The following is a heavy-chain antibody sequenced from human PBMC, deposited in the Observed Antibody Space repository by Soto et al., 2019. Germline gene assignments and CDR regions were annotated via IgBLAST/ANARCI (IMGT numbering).Heavy chain of an antibody. V-gene: IGHV3-11*01. Sequence: QVQLVESGGGLVKPGGSLRLSCAASGFTFSDHYMNWVRQAPGKGLEWVSFISSSGSTIYYADSVKGRFTISRDNAKNSVYLQMNSLRAEDTAVYYCVRDQGLVTPNCFDHWGQGTQVTVSS. CDR3: VRDQGLVTPNCFDH. D-gene: IGHD6-19*01. J-gene: IGHJ4*02. CDR1: GFTFSDHY. CDR2: ISSSGSTI.